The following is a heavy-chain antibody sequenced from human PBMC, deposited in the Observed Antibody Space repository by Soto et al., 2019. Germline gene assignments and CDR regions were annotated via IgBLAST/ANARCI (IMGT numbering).Heavy chain of an antibody. V-gene: IGHV4-39*01. Sequence: QLQLQESGPGLVKPSETLSLTYTVSGGSISSSSYYWGWIRQPPGKGLEWIGSIYYSGSTYYNPSLKSRVTISVDTSKNQFSLKLSSVTAADTAVYYCNIGSDTTSTLGENWFDPWGQGTLVTVSS. J-gene: IGHJ5*02. CDR2: IYYSGST. CDR1: GGSISSSSYY. D-gene: IGHD1-26*01. CDR3: NIGSDTTSTLGENWFDP.